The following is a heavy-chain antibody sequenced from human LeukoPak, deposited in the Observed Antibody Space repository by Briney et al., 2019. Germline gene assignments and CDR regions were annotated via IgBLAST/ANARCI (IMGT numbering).Heavy chain of an antibody. CDR3: SGVGEYYYYMDV. D-gene: IGHD1-26*01. CDR1: GGSISRSSYY. Sequence: PSETLSLTCTVSGGSISRSSYYWGWIRQPPGKGLEWIGSIYYSGSTYYNPSLKSRVTISVDTSKNQFSLKLSSVTAADTAVYYCSGVGEYYYYMDVWGKGTTVTVSS. V-gene: IGHV4-39*01. J-gene: IGHJ6*03. CDR2: IYYSGST.